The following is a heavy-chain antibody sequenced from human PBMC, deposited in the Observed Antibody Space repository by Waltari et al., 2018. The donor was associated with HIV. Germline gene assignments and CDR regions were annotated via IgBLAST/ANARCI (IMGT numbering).Heavy chain of an antibody. D-gene: IGHD3-3*01. Sequence: EVQLVESGGGLVQPGGSLRLSCAASGFTFSSYWMHWVRQAPGKGLVWVSRINSDGSSTSYADSVKGRFTISRDNSKNTLYLQMNSLRAEDTAGYYCAFGVVLDAFDIWGQGTMVTVSS. CDR3: AFGVVLDAFDI. V-gene: IGHV3-74*01. CDR1: GFTFSSYW. CDR2: INSDGSST. J-gene: IGHJ3*02.